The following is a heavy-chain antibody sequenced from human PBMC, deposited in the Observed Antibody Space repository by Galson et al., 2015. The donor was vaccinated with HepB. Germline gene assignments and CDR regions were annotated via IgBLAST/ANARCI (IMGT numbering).Heavy chain of an antibody. CDR3: ARDTRRIEMATIGDYFDY. D-gene: IGHD5-24*01. Sequence: SVKVSCKASGYTFTGYYMHWVRQAPGQGLEWMGWINPNSGGTNYAQKFQGWVTMTRDTSISTAYMELSRLRSEDTAVYYCARDTRRIEMATIGDYFDYWGQGTLVTVSS. CDR2: INPNSGGT. CDR1: GYTFTGYY. J-gene: IGHJ4*02. V-gene: IGHV1-2*04.